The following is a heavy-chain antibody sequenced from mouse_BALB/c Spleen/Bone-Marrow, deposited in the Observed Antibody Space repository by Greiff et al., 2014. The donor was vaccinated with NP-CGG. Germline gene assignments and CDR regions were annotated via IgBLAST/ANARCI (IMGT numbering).Heavy chain of an antibody. Sequence: VQRVESGAELVRPGTSVKVSCKASGYAFTDYLMEWLKQRPGQGLEWIGVINPGGGSTNYNEKFKDKATLTADKSSSTAYMQLSSLTSDDSAVYFCARYDGYFDYWGQGTILTVSS. CDR3: ARYDGYFDY. CDR1: GYAFTDYL. V-gene: IGHV1-54*01. D-gene: IGHD2-3*01. J-gene: IGHJ2*01. CDR2: INPGGGST.